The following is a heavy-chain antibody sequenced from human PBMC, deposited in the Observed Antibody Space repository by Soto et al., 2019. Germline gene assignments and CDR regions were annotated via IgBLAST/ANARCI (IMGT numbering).Heavy chain of an antibody. CDR3: SRGLNVYDNSGYYYY. Sequence: EVQLVETGGGLIQPGGSLRLSCAASGFIVSGYYMSWVRQAPGKGLEWVSILYSGGSTHYADSVKGRFTISRDNSKNPLYLQMNRLRAEDTAVYFCSRGLNVYDNSGYYYYWGQGTLVTVSS. CDR2: LYSGGST. J-gene: IGHJ4*02. CDR1: GFIVSGYY. D-gene: IGHD3-22*01. V-gene: IGHV3-53*02.